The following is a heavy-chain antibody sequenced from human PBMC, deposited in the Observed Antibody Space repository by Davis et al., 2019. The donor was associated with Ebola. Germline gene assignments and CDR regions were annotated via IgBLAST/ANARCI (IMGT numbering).Heavy chain of an antibody. D-gene: IGHD4-17*01. V-gene: IGHV3-21*01. CDR3: ARVAAWWGTTVTTWGFPDY. Sequence: GGSLRLSCAASGFTFSSYSMNWVRQAPGKGLEWVSSISSSSSYIYYADSVKGRFTISRDNAKNSLYLQMNSLRAEDTAVYYCARVAAWWGTTVTTWGFPDYWGQGTLVTVSS. CDR1: GFTFSSYS. J-gene: IGHJ4*02. CDR2: ISSSSSYI.